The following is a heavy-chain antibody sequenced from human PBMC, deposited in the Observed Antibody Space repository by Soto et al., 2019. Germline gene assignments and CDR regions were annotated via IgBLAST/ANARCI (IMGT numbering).Heavy chain of an antibody. D-gene: IGHD1-26*01. CDR2: IFSNDEK. V-gene: IGHV2-26*01. CDR1: GFSLSNARMG. Sequence: QVTLKESGPVLVKPTETLTLTCTVSGFSLSNARMGVSWIRQPPGKALEWLAHIFSNDEKSYSTSLKSRLTLSKDTSKSQVVLTMTNMDPVDTATYYCARTSSYGNWFDPWGQGTLVTVSS. CDR3: ARTSSYGNWFDP. J-gene: IGHJ5*02.